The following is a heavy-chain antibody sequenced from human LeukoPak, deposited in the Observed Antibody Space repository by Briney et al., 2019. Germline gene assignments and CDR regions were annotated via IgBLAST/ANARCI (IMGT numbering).Heavy chain of an antibody. CDR1: GGSISSYY. V-gene: IGHV4-59*08. J-gene: IGHJ5*02. D-gene: IGHD3-10*01. Sequence: PSETLSLTCTVSGGSISSYYWSWIRQPPGKGLEWIGYIYYSGSTNYNPSLKSRVTISVDTSKNQFSLKLSSVTAADTAVYYCARHPSFGELMWFDPWGQGTLVTVSS. CDR3: ARHPSFGELMWFDP. CDR2: IYYSGST.